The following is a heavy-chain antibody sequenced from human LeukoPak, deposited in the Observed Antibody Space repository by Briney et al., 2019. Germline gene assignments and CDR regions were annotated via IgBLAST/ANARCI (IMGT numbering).Heavy chain of an antibody. CDR2: IIPIFGTA. Sequence: ASVKVSCKASGGTFSSYAISWVRQAPGQGLEWMGGIIPIFGTANYAQKFQGRVTITADKSTSTAYMELSSLRSDDTAVYYCARDRVVVVVAATPIRAFDNWGQGTMVTVSS. CDR3: ARDRVVVVVAATPIRAFDN. CDR1: GGTFSSYA. J-gene: IGHJ3*02. D-gene: IGHD2-15*01. V-gene: IGHV1-69*06.